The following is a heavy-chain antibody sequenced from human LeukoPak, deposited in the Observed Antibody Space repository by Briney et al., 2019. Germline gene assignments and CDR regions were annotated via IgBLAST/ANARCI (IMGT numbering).Heavy chain of an antibody. CDR3: VTRGGDFWSGFEN. CDR1: GDSLTDLN. D-gene: IGHD3-3*01. J-gene: IGHJ4*02. V-gene: IGHV1-24*01. Sequence: ASVRVSCKVSGDSLTDLNIQWVRQAPGKGLECLGGFDPEQAKTIYAQDFQGRATMTEDASTDTAYMELKSLKSEDTAVYYCVTRGGDFWSGFENWGQGTLVTVSS. CDR2: FDPEQAKT.